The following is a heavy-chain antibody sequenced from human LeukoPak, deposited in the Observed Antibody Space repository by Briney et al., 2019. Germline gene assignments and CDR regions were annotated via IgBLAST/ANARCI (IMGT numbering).Heavy chain of an antibody. CDR2: INPNSGGA. CDR3: ARGYVNNWFDP. J-gene: IGHJ5*02. Sequence: ASVKVSCKASGYTFTGYYMHWVRQAPGQGLEWMGCINPNSGGANYAQKFQGRVTVTRDTSISTVYVELSRLRSDDTAVYYCARGYVNNWFDPWGQGTLVTVSS. CDR1: GYTFTGYY. D-gene: IGHD3-16*01. V-gene: IGHV1-2*02.